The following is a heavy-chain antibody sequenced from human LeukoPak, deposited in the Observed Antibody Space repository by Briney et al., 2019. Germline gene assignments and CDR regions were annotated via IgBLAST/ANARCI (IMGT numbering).Heavy chain of an antibody. CDR1: GGSFSGYY. V-gene: IGHV4-34*01. CDR3: ACHSGSCHSDY. Sequence: SETLSLTCAVYGGSFSGYYWSWIRQPPGKGLEWIGEINHSGSTNYNPSLKSRVTISVDTSKNQFSLKLSSVTAADTAVYYCACHSGSCHSDYWGQGTLVTVSS. D-gene: IGHD1-26*01. J-gene: IGHJ4*02. CDR2: INHSGST.